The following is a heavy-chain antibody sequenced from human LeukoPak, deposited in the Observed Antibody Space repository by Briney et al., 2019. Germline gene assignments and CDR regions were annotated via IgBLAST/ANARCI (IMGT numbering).Heavy chain of an antibody. Sequence: GGSLRLSCAASGFTFSNYAMTWVRQAPRKGLEWVSSISGSGGDTYYADSVKGRFTISRDNSKNALYLQMNSLRAEDTAVYYCAKRASDYYFDLWGRGTLLTVSS. J-gene: IGHJ2*01. D-gene: IGHD4-11*01. CDR2: ISGSGGDT. V-gene: IGHV3-23*01. CDR1: GFTFSNYA. CDR3: AKRASDYYFDL.